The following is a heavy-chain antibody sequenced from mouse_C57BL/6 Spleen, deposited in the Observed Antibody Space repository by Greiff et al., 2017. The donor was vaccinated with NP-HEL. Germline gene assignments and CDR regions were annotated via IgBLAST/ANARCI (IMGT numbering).Heavy chain of an antibody. V-gene: IGHV1-82*01. D-gene: IGHD3-2*02. CDR2: IYPGDGDT. J-gene: IGHJ3*01. Sequence: QVQLQQSGPELVKPGASVKISCKASGYAFSSSWMNWVKQRPGQGLEWIGRIYPGDGDTNYNGKFKGKATLTADKSSSTAYMQLSSLTSEDSAVYFCANSSGFAYWGQGTLVTVSA. CDR1: GYAFSSSW. CDR3: ANSSGFAY.